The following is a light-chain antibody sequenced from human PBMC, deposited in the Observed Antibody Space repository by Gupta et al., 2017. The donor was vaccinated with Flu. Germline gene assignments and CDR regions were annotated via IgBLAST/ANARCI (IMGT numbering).Light chain of an antibody. J-gene: IGKJ2*01. V-gene: IGKV2-28*01. Sequence: VTAGQPASTCCSSSQTRRHSHGDNYLDWYLQKPGQSPQLLLYLGSYRTSGVPDRFSGSGSGTAFTLKISRGEAADVGVYYCRQGLQTPITFGQGTKVEIK. CDR3: RQGLQTPIT. CDR1: QTRRHSHGDNY. CDR2: LGS.